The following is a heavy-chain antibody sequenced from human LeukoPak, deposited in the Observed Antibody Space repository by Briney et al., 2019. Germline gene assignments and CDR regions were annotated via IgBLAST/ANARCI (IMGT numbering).Heavy chain of an antibody. V-gene: IGHV3-21*01. Sequence: GSLRLSCAASGFTFSSYSMNWVRQAPGKGLEWVSSISSSSSYIYYADSVKGRFTISRDNAKNSLYLQMNSLRAEDTAVYYCARSSDNYDYVWGSYRYTEYWGQGTLVTVSS. CDR3: ARSSDNYDYVWGSYRYTEY. CDR2: ISSSSSYI. D-gene: IGHD3-16*02. CDR1: GFTFSSYS. J-gene: IGHJ4*02.